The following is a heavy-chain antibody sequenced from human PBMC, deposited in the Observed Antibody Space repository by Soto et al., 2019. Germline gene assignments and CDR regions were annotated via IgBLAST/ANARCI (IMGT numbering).Heavy chain of an antibody. V-gene: IGHV3-23*01. CDR1: GFMFSTTD. J-gene: IGHJ5*01. CDR3: VKNSGWFNS. Sequence: GGSLRLSCAASGFMFSTTDMSWVRQAPGKGLEWVTTIEGSGTITYYADSVRGRFTISRDNAKNTVYLQMDSLTADDTAVYYCVKNSGWFNSWGQGTPVTVSS. CDR2: IEGSGTIT. D-gene: IGHD3-10*01.